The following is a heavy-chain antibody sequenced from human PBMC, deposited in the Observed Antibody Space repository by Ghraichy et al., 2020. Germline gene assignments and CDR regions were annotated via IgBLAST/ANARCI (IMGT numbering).Heavy chain of an antibody. CDR2: VNPDGSST. Sequence: SCAASGFTFSSYWMHWVRQAPGKGLVWVSRVNPDGSSTTYADSVKGRFTISRDNAKNALYLQMNSLRAEDTAVYYCVRRHSSGWIPFEYWGQGTLVTVSS. CDR3: VRRHSSGWIPFEY. CDR1: GFTFSSYW. D-gene: IGHD6-19*01. V-gene: IGHV3-74*01. J-gene: IGHJ4*02.